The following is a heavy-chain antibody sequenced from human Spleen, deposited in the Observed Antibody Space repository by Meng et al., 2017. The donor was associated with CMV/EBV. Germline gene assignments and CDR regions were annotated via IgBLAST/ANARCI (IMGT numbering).Heavy chain of an antibody. V-gene: IGHV3-15*07. J-gene: IGHJ4*01. Sequence: LSCGVSGLTFHDAWMNWVRQAPGKGLEWVARIKTRGHEPATDYLPSVKGRFSISREDSRNMLYLQMTSLIPEDTGVYYCTTDEAGAHFWGQGTLVTVSS. CDR2: IKTRGHEPAT. CDR1: GLTFHDAW. D-gene: IGHD1-14*01. CDR3: TTDEAGAHF.